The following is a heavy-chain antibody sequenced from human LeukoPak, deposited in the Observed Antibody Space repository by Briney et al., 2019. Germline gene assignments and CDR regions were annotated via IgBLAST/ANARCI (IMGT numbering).Heavy chain of an antibody. CDR2: FDPEDGET. CDR1: GYTLTELS. V-gene: IGHV1-24*01. D-gene: IGHD2-8*01. CDR3: ATWGRYCTNGVCHMDY. Sequence: ASVKVSCKVSGYTLTELSMHWVRQAPGKGLEWMGGFDPEDGETIYAQKFQGRVTMTEDTSTDTAYMELSSLRSEDTAMYYCATWGRYCTNGVCHMDYWGQGTLVTVSS. J-gene: IGHJ4*02.